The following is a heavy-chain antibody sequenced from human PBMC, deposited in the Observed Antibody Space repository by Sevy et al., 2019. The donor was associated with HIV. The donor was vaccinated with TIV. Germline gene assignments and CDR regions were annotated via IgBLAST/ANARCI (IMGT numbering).Heavy chain of an antibody. CDR2: TRNKANSYTT. CDR3: AREGGPVGELYYLDY. D-gene: IGHD3-10*01. J-gene: IGHJ4*02. Sequence: GGSLRLSCAASGFTFSDHYMDWVRQAPGKGLEWVGRTRNKANSYTTEYAASVKGRLTISRDDSKNSLYLQMNSLKTEDTAVYYCAREGGPVGELYYLDYGGQGTLVTVSS. V-gene: IGHV3-72*01. CDR1: GFTFSDHY.